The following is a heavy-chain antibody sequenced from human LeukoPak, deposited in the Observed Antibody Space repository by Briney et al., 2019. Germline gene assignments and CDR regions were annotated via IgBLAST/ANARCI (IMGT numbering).Heavy chain of an antibody. D-gene: IGHD3-22*01. Sequence: GGSLRLSCAASGLNFRIYTMSWVRQAPGKGLEWVSGIRASGSSTYYADSVKGRFTISRDNANSLLYLQMNSLRAGDTAVYFCANSGHDYDRRGYLDVALGGTWGQGTLVTVSS. CDR3: ANSGHDYDRRGYLDVALGGT. CDR1: GLNFRIYT. J-gene: IGHJ5*02. CDR2: IRASGSST. V-gene: IGHV3-23*01.